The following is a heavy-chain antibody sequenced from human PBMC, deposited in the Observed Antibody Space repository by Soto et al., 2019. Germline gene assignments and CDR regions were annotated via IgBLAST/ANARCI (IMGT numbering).Heavy chain of an antibody. CDR2: IIPIFGTA. J-gene: IGHJ6*02. CDR3: ARDPRVGISGRLNYYYYGMDV. D-gene: IGHD6-6*01. V-gene: IGHV1-69*06. CDR1: GCTFSSYA. Sequence: SVKVSCKASGCTFSSYALHWVRQAPGQGLEWMGGIIPIFGTANYAQKFQGRVTITADKSTSTAYMELSSLRSEDTAMYYCARDPRVGISGRLNYYYYGMDVWGQGTTVTVSS.